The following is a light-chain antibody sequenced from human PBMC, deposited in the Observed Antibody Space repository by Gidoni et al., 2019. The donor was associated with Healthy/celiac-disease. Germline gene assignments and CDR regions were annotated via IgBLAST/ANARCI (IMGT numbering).Light chain of an antibody. J-gene: IGKJ4*01. CDR3: QQYNNWPPLT. CDR2: SAS. Sequence: DIVMTQFPATLSASPGERATLSCRASQGVSSNLAWYQQKPGQAPRLLIYSASTRATGIQARFSGSGSGTEFTLTISSRQSEDFAVYYCQQYNNWPPLTFGGGTKVEIK. CDR1: QGVSSN. V-gene: IGKV3-15*01.